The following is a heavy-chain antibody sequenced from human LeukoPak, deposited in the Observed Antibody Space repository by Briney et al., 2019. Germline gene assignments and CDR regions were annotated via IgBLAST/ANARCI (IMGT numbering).Heavy chain of an antibody. CDR2: ISSSGSTI. V-gene: IGHV3-11*01. CDR3: VRAGFSIAAAEDGMDV. Sequence: GGSLRLSCAASGFTFSDYYMSWIRQAPGKGLEWVSYISSSGSTIYYADSVKGRFTISRDNAKNSLYLQMNSLRAEDTAVYYCVRAGFSIAAAEDGMDVWGQGTTVTVSS. CDR1: GFTFSDYY. J-gene: IGHJ6*02. D-gene: IGHD6-13*01.